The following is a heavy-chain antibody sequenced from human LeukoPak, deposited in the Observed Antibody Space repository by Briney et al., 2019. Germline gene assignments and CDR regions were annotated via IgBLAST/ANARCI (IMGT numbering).Heavy chain of an antibody. J-gene: IGHJ5*02. Sequence: GGSLRLSCAASGLIFSSYAMTWVRQAPGKGLEWVSAISGSGVSTYYADSVKGRFTISRDNSKNTLYLQMNSLRAEDTAVYYCAKSSRPVITTTSDWFDPWGQGTLVTVSS. CDR3: AKSSRPVITTTSDWFDP. CDR2: ISGSGVST. CDR1: GLIFSSYA. D-gene: IGHD3-22*01. V-gene: IGHV3-23*01.